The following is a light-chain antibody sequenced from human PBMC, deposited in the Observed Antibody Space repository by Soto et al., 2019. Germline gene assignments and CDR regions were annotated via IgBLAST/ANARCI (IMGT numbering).Light chain of an antibody. Sequence: EILMTQSPATLSLAPGDRATLSCRASRSVSSNLVWYQQKPGQAPRLLIYDTSTRASDVPARFGGSGSETEFTLTISGLQSEDFGIYYCHHYNNWPPRNTFGQGTKVDIK. CDR3: HHYNNWPPRNT. CDR1: RSVSSN. CDR2: DTS. V-gene: IGKV3-15*01. J-gene: IGKJ2*01.